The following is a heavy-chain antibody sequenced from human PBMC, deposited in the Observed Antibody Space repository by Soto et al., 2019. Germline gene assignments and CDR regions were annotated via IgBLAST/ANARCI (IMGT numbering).Heavy chain of an antibody. Sequence: SETLSLTCTVSGGSISSSSYYWGWIRQPPGKGLEWIGSIYYSGSTYYNPSLKSRVTISVDTSKNQFSLKLSSVTAADTAVYYCARGRLPPSPFDIWGQGTQVTVSS. J-gene: IGHJ4*02. CDR1: GGSISSSSYY. CDR2: IYYSGST. V-gene: IGHV4-39*01. CDR3: ARGRLPPSPFDI.